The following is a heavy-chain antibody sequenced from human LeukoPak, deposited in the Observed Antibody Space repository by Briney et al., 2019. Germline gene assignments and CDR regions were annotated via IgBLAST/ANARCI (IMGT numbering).Heavy chain of an antibody. Sequence: GGSLRLSCAASGFTFSSYAMSWVRQAPGKGLEWVSAISDSGGSTYYADSVKGRFTISRDNSKNTLYLQMNSLRAEDTAVYYVTILNYYYYYMDVWGKGTTVTVSS. CDR1: GFTFSSYA. D-gene: IGHD3-9*01. CDR2: ISDSGGST. V-gene: IGHV3-23*01. J-gene: IGHJ6*03. CDR3: TILNYYYYYMDV.